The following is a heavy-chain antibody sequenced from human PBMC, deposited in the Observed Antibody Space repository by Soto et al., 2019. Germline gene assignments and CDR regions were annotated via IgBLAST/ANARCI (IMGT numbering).Heavy chain of an antibody. Sequence: GGSLRLSCAASGFTFSSYGMHWVRQAPGKGLEWVAVISYDGSNKYYADSVKGRFTISRDNSKNTLYLQMNSLRAEDTAVYYCAKDRERFLEWLTNYYYYGMDVWGQGTTVTVSS. D-gene: IGHD3-3*01. CDR3: AKDRERFLEWLTNYYYYGMDV. J-gene: IGHJ6*02. V-gene: IGHV3-30*18. CDR1: GFTFSSYG. CDR2: ISYDGSNK.